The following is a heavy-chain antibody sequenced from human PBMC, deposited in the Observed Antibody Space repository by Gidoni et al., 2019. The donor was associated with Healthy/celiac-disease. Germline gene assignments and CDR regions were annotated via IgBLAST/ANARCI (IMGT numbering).Heavy chain of an antibody. V-gene: IGHV4-39*01. CDR3: ARPYSGYVFDY. CDR2: IYYSGST. J-gene: IGHJ4*02. D-gene: IGHD5-12*01. Sequence: QLQLQESGPGLVKPSETLSLTCTVSGGSISSSSYYWGWIRLPPGKGLEWIVSIYYSGSTYYNPSLKSRVTISLDTSKNQFSLKLSSVTAADTVVYYCARPYSGYVFDYWGQGTLVTVSS. CDR1: GGSISSSSYY.